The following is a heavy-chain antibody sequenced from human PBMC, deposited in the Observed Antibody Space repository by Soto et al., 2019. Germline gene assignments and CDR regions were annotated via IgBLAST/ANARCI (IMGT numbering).Heavy chain of an antibody. Sequence: PSETLSLTCTVSGGSNSSYYWSWIRQPPGKGLEWIGYIYYSGSTNYNPSLKSRVTISVDTSKNQFSLKLSSVTAADTAVYYCARAGIAARKKGSFDYWGQGTLVTVSS. V-gene: IGHV4-59*01. CDR1: GGSNSSYY. D-gene: IGHD6-6*01. CDR3: ARAGIAARKKGSFDY. CDR2: IYYSGST. J-gene: IGHJ4*02.